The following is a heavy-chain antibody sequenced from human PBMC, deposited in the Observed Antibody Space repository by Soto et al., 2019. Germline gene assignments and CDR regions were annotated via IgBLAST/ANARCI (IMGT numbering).Heavy chain of an antibody. D-gene: IGHD7-27*01. V-gene: IGHV4-4*02. J-gene: IGHJ6*02. CDR1: GGSISSSNW. Sequence: PSETLSLTCAVSGGSISSSNWWSWVRQPPGKGLEWIGEIYHSGSTNYNPSLKSRVTISVDKSKNQFSLKLSSVTAADTAVYYCARIKTGGYYGMDVWGQGTTVTVSS. CDR2: IYHSGST. CDR3: ARIKTGGYYGMDV.